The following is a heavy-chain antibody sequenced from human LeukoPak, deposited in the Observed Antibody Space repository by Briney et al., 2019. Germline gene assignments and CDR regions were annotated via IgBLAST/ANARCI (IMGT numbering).Heavy chain of an antibody. Sequence: GGSLRLSCAASGFTFSSYAMSWVRQAPGKGLEWVSSISSSSSYIYYADSVKGRFTISRDNAKNSLYLQMNSLRAEDTAVYYCAREYDGDYGYWGQGTLVTVSS. CDR3: AREYDGDYGY. V-gene: IGHV3-21*01. J-gene: IGHJ4*02. CDR1: GFTFSSYA. D-gene: IGHD4-17*01. CDR2: ISSSSSYI.